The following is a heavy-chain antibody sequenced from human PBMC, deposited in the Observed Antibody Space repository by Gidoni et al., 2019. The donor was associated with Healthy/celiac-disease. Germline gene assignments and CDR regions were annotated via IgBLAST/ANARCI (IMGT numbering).Heavy chain of an antibody. CDR3: ARGGDYYGSGITGYGMDV. CDR2: ISYDGSNK. V-gene: IGHV3-30-3*01. CDR1: GFTFRSYA. Sequence: QVQLVESGGGVVQPGRSLRLSCAASGFTFRSYAMHWVRQAPGKGLEWVAVISYDGSNKYYADSVKGRFTISRDNSKNTLYLQMNSLRAEDTAVYYCARGGDYYGSGITGYGMDVWGQGTTVTVSS. J-gene: IGHJ6*02. D-gene: IGHD3-10*01.